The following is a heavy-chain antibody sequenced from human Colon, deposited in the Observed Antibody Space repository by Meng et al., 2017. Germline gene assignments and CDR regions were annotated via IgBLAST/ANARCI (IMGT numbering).Heavy chain of an antibody. CDR1: GASVSSDSHY. CDR3: ARVNGDFDEAWFDP. Sequence: QGQSPGPGPGTGRPPETLSLTCTVSGASVSSDSHYWSWIRQSPGKGLEWIGYIYYTGNTNYNPSLASRVSMSLDTSKNHFSLHLTSVTAADTAIYYCARVNGDFDEAWFDPWGQGTLVTVSS. V-gene: IGHV4-61*03. J-gene: IGHJ5*02. D-gene: IGHD4-17*01. CDR2: IYYTGNT.